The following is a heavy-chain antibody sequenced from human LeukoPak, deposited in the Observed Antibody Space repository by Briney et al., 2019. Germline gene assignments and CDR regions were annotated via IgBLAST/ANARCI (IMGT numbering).Heavy chain of an antibody. CDR1: GGTFSSYA. V-gene: IGHV1-69*13. J-gene: IGHJ4*02. CDR2: IIPIFGTA. CDR3: ARSLEFRGVPAVPYYFDY. D-gene: IGHD2-2*01. Sequence: SVKVSCKASGGTFSSYAISWVRQAPGQGLEWMGGIIPIFGTANYAQKFQGRVTITADESTSTAYMELSSLRSEDTAVYYCARSLEFRGVPAVPYYFDYWGQGTLVTVSS.